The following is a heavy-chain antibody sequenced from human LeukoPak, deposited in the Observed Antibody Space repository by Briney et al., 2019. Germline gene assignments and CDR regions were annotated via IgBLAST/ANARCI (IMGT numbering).Heavy chain of an antibody. J-gene: IGHJ4*02. Sequence: NSGGSLRLSCAASGFTLSDYYMSWIRQAPGKGLEWVSYISSSSTYTNYADSVKGRFTIFRDNAKNSLYLQMNSLRAEDTAVYYCARKASGIGYWGQGTLVTVSS. D-gene: IGHD1-26*01. V-gene: IGHV3-11*03. CDR3: ARKASGIGY. CDR2: ISSSSTYT. CDR1: GFTLSDYY.